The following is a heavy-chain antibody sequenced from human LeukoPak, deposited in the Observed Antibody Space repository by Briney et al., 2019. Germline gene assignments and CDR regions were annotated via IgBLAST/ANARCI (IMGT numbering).Heavy chain of an antibody. D-gene: IGHD1-26*01. J-gene: IGHJ6*03. Sequence: GASVKVSCKASGYTFTSYGISWVRQAPGQGLEWMGWISADNGNTNYAQKLQGRVTMTTDTSTSTAYLELRSLRSDDTAVYYCARDRRVGATSYYYYYMDVWGKGTTVTISS. CDR1: GYTFTSYG. CDR3: ARDRRVGATSYYYYYMDV. V-gene: IGHV1-18*01. CDR2: ISADNGNT.